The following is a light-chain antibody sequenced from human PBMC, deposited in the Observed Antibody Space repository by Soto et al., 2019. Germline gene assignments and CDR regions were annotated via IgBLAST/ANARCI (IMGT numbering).Light chain of an antibody. Sequence: DIQMTQSPSTLSASVGDRVTITWRASQSISTWLAWYQQRPGKAPNLLISDASSLESGVPSRFSGSGSGTEFTLTISSLQSDDFATYYCQKYDSYSTFSQGTKVDIK. CDR2: DAS. CDR1: QSISTW. V-gene: IGKV1-5*01. CDR3: QKYDSYST. J-gene: IGKJ1*01.